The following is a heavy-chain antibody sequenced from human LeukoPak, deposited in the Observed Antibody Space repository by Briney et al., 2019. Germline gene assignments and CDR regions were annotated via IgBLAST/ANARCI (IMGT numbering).Heavy chain of an antibody. Sequence: AGGSLRLSCAASGFTFSSYAMSWVRQAPGKGLEWVSAISGSGGSTYYADSVKGRFTISRDNSKNTLYLQMNSLRAEDTAVYHCAKEGSGWSYWYFDLWGRGTLVTVSS. D-gene: IGHD6-19*01. CDR2: ISGSGGST. CDR3: AKEGSGWSYWYFDL. V-gene: IGHV3-23*01. CDR1: GFTFSSYA. J-gene: IGHJ2*01.